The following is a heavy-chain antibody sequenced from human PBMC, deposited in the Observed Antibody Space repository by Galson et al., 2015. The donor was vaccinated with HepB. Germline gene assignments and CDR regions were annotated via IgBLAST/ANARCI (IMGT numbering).Heavy chain of an antibody. D-gene: IGHD3-22*01. CDR3: ARQYYYDGSGYFGPFDI. CDR2: INWNGGST. J-gene: IGHJ3*02. CDR1: GFTFDDYG. Sequence: SLRLSCAASGFTFDDYGMSWVRQAPGKGLEWVSGINWNGGSTGYADSVKGRFTISRDNAKNSLYLQMNSLRAEDTALYHCARQYYYDGSGYFGPFDIWGQGTMVTVSS. V-gene: IGHV3-20*01.